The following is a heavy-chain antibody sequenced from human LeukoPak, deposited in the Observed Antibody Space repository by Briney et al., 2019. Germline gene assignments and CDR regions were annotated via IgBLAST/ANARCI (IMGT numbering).Heavy chain of an antibody. J-gene: IGHJ5*02. CDR1: GGSISSSSYY. Sequence: SETLSLTCTVSGGSISSSSYYWGWIRQPPGKGLEWIGSIYYSGSTYYNPSLKSRVTISVDTSKNQFSLKLSSVTAADTAVYYCARHLYPRSWFDPWGQGTLVTVSS. CDR3: ARHLYPRSWFDP. V-gene: IGHV4-39*01. CDR2: IYYSGST. D-gene: IGHD1-14*01.